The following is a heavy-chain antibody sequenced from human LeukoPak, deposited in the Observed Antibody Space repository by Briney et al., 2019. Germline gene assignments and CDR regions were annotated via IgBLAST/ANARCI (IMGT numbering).Heavy chain of an antibody. CDR3: ARDPLSYLGETDTSSYYFDY. D-gene: IGHD3-16*02. Sequence: GGSLRLSCAASGFTFNSCWMTWIRQAPGRGLEWVANIKHDGSEKYYLDSVKGRFTVSRDNAKNSLFLQMNSLRAEDTAVYYCARDPLSYLGETDTSSYYFDYWGPGTLATVSS. CDR1: GFTFNSCW. V-gene: IGHV3-7*01. CDR2: IKHDGSEK. J-gene: IGHJ4*02.